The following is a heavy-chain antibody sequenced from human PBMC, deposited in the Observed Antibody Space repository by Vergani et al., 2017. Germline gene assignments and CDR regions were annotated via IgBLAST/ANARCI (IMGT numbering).Heavy chain of an antibody. CDR3: ARLYGRDSSGSKYFDY. CDR1: GYSFTNHW. J-gene: IGHJ4*02. D-gene: IGHD3-22*01. V-gene: IGHV5-51*01. Sequence: EVQLVQSGAEVKKPGESLNISCQISGYSFTNHWIGWVRQMPGKGLEWMGIIHPADSDTRNTPSFQGQVTISVDKSSSTAFLQRSSLRASDSAMYYCARLYGRDSSGSKYFDYWGQGTLVTVSS. CDR2: IHPADSDT.